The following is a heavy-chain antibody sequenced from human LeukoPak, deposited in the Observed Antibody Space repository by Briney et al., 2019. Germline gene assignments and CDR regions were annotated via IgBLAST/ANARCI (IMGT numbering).Heavy chain of an antibody. J-gene: IGHJ4*02. D-gene: IGHD6-19*01. CDR2: IYHSGST. V-gene: IGHV4-38-2*02. Sequence: NASETLSLTCTVSGGSISSYYWSWIRQPPGKGLEWIGSIYHSGSTYYNPSLKSRVTISVDTSKNQFSLKLSSVTAADTAVYYCARASPWLVPPFDYWGQGTLVTVSS. CDR1: GGSISSYY. CDR3: ARASPWLVPPFDY.